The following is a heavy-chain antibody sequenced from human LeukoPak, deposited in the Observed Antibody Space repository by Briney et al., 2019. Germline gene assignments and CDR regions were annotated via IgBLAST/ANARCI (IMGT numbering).Heavy chain of an antibody. CDR1: GFTFSSYW. D-gene: IGHD4-11*01. CDR3: AGAPYTVTTNI. Sequence: PGGSLRLSCAASGFTFSSYWMNWVRQAPGTGLEWVANINQDGSTKYYLDSVKGRFTISRDNAKNSLYLQMNSLRVEETAVYYCAGAPYTVTTNIWGQGTLVTVSS. J-gene: IGHJ4*02. CDR2: INQDGSTK. V-gene: IGHV3-7*01.